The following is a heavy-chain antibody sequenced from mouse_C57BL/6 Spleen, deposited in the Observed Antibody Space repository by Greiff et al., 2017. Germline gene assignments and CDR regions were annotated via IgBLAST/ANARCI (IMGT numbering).Heavy chain of an antibody. J-gene: IGHJ3*01. V-gene: IGHV1-80*01. CDR1: GYAFSSYW. CDR3: ARGGNDYDGNWCAY. D-gene: IGHD2-4*01. CDR2: LYPGDGDT. Sequence: QVQLKESGAELVKPGASVKISCKASGYAFSSYWMNWVKQRPGKGLEWIGQLYPGDGDTNYNGKFKGKATLTADKSSSTAYMQLSSLTSEDSAVYFCARGGNDYDGNWCAYWGQGTLVTVSA.